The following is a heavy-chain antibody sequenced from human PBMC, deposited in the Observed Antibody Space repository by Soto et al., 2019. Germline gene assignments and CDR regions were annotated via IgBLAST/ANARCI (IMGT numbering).Heavy chain of an antibody. D-gene: IGHD3-22*01. Sequence: ASVKVSCKAFGYTFTNHGISWVRQAPGQGLEWVGWVSAYYGDTKYAQKFQGRVTMTTDTPTTTAYMELRSLRSDDTAVYYCARDPSNSSGYYQFFDFWGQGTLVTVSS. J-gene: IGHJ4*02. CDR1: GYTFTNHG. V-gene: IGHV1-18*01. CDR3: ARDPSNSSGYYQFFDF. CDR2: VSAYYGDT.